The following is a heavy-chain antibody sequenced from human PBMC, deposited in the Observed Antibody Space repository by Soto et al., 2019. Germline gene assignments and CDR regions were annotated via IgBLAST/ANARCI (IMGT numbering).Heavy chain of an antibody. V-gene: IGHV4-61*08. J-gene: IGHJ6*02. CDR2: IYYSGST. D-gene: IGHD3-10*01. Sequence: SETLSLTCTVSGGSVSSGDYFWSWLGQSPGKRLEWIAYIYYSGSTNYNPSLKSRATISVDTSKSQVSLTLTSMTAADAALYYCARSPNYYYYGFDVWGQGTAVTVSS. CDR3: ARSPNYYYYGFDV. CDR1: GGSVSSGDYF.